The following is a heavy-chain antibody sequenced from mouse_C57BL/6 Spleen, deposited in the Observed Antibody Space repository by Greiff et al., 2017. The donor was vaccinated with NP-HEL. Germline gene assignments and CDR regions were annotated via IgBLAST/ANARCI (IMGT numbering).Heavy chain of an antibody. D-gene: IGHD2-4*01. CDR1: GYTFTSYW. CDR2: INPSSGYT. CDR3: ARSGYDYDVGAY. Sequence: QVQLQQPGTELVKPGASVKLSCKASGYTFTSYWMHWVKQRPGQGLEWIGYINPSSGYTKYNQKFKDKATLTADKSSSTAYMQLSSLTYEDSAVYYCARSGYDYDVGAYWGQGTLVTVSA. V-gene: IGHV1-7*01. J-gene: IGHJ3*01.